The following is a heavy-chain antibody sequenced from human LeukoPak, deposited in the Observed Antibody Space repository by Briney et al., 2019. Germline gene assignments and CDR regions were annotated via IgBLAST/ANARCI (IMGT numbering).Heavy chain of an antibody. CDR2: VYYSGST. CDR1: GGSISSGGYY. V-gene: IGHV4-31*03. D-gene: IGHD2-2*01. Sequence: SQTLSLTCTVSGGSISSGGYYWSWIRQHPGKGLEWIGYVYYSGSTYYNPSLKSRVTISVDTSKNQFSLKLSSVTAADTAVYYCARDRLVVVPAASAQYYYGMDVWGQGTTVTVSS. CDR3: ARDRLVVVPAASAQYYYGMDV. J-gene: IGHJ6*02.